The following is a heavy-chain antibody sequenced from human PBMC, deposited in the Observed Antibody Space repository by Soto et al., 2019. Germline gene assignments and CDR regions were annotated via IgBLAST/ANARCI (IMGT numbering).Heavy chain of an antibody. V-gene: IGHV3-30-3*01. CDR3: ARDGGDIVLGDDAFDI. J-gene: IGHJ3*02. CDR2: IAYDGINT. D-gene: IGHD2-8*02. Sequence: QEQLVESGGGVVQPGRSLRLSCAASGFNFSSYALHWVRQAPGKGLEWVAVIAYDGINTDYADSVKGRFTISRDSSKHTVYLQMNSLRAEDTAVYYCARDGGDIVLGDDAFDIWGQGTMVTVSS. CDR1: GFNFSSYA.